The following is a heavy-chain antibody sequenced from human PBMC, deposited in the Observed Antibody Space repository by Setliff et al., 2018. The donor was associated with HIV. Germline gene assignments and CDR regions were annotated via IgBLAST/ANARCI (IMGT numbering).Heavy chain of an antibody. CDR1: GYTLTELS. CDR3: ATVAVDMKAFDI. Sequence: GASVKVSCKVSGYTLTELSMHWVRQAPGKGLEWMGGFDPEDGETIYAQKFQGRVTMTEDISTDTAYMGLSSLRPEDTAVYYCATVAVDMKAFDIWGQGTMVTVSS. D-gene: IGHD5-12*01. V-gene: IGHV1-24*01. J-gene: IGHJ3*02. CDR2: FDPEDGET.